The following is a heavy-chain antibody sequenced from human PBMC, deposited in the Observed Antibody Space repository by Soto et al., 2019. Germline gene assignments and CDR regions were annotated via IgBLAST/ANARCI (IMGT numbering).Heavy chain of an antibody. CDR1: GFTFIDYF. V-gene: IGHV3-49*03. D-gene: IGHD1-26*01. CDR2: IRGKAYGATT. Sequence: GGSLRLSCTTSGFTFIDYFMTWFRQAPGKGLEWVGVIRGKAYGATTEYAASVKGRFTISRDDSKNIAHLQMNSLKTEDTAVYYCSRNGGVSSYYRPIDYWGQGTLVTVSS. J-gene: IGHJ4*02. CDR3: SRNGGVSSYYRPIDY.